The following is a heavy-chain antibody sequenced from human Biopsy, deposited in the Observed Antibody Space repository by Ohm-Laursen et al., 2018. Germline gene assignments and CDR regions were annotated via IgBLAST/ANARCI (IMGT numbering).Heavy chain of an antibody. CDR2: IYYSGTT. D-gene: IGHD3-22*01. CDR3: ARPSTFYYDGGGYYDGFDP. J-gene: IGHJ5*02. CDR1: GESMWTYY. V-gene: IGHV4-59*07. Sequence: SDTLSLTCAVSGESMWTYYWSWIRQPPGKVMEWIASIYYSGTTHKNPSLKSRVTISVDTSQGLLSLDLSSVTAADTAVYYCARPSTFYYDGGGYYDGFDPWGQGTLVTVSS.